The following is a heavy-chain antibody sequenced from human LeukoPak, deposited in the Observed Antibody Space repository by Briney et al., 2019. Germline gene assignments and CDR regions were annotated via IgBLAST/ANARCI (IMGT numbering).Heavy chain of an antibody. J-gene: IGHJ3*02. D-gene: IGHD2-15*01. Sequence: SETLSLTCTVSGGSISSSSYYWGWIRQPPGKGLEWIGSIYYSGSTYYNPSLKSRVTISVDTSKNQFSLKLSSVTAADTAVYYCASYVQTPPDALDIWGQGTMVTVSS. V-gene: IGHV4-39*01. CDR1: GGSISSSSYY. CDR3: ASYVQTPPDALDI. CDR2: IYYSGST.